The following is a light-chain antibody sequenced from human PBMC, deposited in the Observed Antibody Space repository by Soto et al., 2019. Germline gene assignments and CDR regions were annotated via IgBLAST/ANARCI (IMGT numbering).Light chain of an antibody. Sequence: DIKMTQSPSSLSASVGDRVTITCRASQSISNYLNWYQQKPGKAPKLLIYAASSLQSGVPSRFSGSGSGTDFTLTISSLQPEDFATYYCQQANSFPLTFGGGTKVDIK. CDR2: AAS. CDR1: QSISNY. V-gene: IGKV1-39*01. CDR3: QQANSFPLT. J-gene: IGKJ4*01.